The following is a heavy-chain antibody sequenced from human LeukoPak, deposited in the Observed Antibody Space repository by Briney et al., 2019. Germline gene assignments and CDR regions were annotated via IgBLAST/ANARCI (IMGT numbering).Heavy chain of an antibody. Sequence: ASVKVSCKASGYTFTSYGISWVRQAPGQGLEWMGRISAYNGNTNYAQKLQGRVTMTTDTSTSTAYMELRSLRSDDTAVYYCARDGYSYGSRSPPAADFDYWGQGTLVTVSS. CDR1: GYTFTSYG. CDR2: ISAYNGNT. J-gene: IGHJ4*02. D-gene: IGHD5-18*01. V-gene: IGHV1-18*01. CDR3: ARDGYSYGSRSPPAADFDY.